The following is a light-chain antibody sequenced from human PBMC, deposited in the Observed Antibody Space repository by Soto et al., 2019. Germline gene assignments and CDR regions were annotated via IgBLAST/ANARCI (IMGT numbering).Light chain of an antibody. V-gene: IGKV1-33*01. Sequence: DIQIIQSPSSLSASVGDRVTVTCHASHDISNYLSWYQQIPGNAPTLLIYDASNLETGVPSRFSGSGSGTDFTLTISSLQPEDIATYYCQQYDNLPRTFGGGTKVEIK. J-gene: IGKJ4*01. CDR3: QQYDNLPRT. CDR1: HDISNY. CDR2: DAS.